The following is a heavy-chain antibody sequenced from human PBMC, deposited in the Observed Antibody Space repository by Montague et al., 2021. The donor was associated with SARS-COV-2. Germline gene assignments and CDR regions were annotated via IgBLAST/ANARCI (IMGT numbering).Heavy chain of an antibody. CDR3: ARAIGAPEIWFDP. J-gene: IGHJ5*02. CDR1: GGSIRSYF. Sequence: SETLSLTCTVSGGSIRSYFWSWIRQPPGKGLEWIGYIYYTGSTNXNPSLKSRVTMSISMSENQFSLKLNSVTAADTAVYYCARAIGAPEIWFDPWGQGTLVTVSS. D-gene: IGHD3-16*01. CDR2: IYYTGST. V-gene: IGHV4-59*12.